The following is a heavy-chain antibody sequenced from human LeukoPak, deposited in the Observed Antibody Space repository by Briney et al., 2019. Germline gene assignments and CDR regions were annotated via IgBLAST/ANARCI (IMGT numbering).Heavy chain of an antibody. Sequence: PGGSLRLSCGASRFTFSNYWMSWVRQAPGKGLEWVASINHNGNVNYYVDSVKGRFTISRDNAKNSLYLRMSNLRAEDTAVYYCARGRYSSRSGGYYFDIWGQGTLVTVSS. CDR1: RFTFSNYW. CDR2: INHNGNVN. CDR3: ARGRYSSRSGGYYFDI. V-gene: IGHV3-7*01. D-gene: IGHD2-2*01. J-gene: IGHJ4*02.